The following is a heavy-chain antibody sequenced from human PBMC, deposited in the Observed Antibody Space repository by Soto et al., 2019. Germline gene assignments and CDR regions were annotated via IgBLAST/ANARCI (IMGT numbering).Heavy chain of an antibody. CDR1: GFIFRSYG. Sequence: QVQLVESGGGVVQPGKSLRLSCAATGFIFRSYGVHWVRQAPGKGLEWVALISHDGNNAYYADAVNGRFTISRVNAKNTVSLQMNSLRAEDTAVYYCAKQGIEVAGTDYFDYWGQGALVTVAS. D-gene: IGHD6-19*01. V-gene: IGHV3-30*18. CDR2: ISHDGNNA. J-gene: IGHJ4*02. CDR3: AKQGIEVAGTDYFDY.